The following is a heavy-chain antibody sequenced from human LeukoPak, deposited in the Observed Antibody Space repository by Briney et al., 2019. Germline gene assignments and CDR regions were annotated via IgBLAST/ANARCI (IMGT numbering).Heavy chain of an antibody. J-gene: IGHJ4*02. CDR2: IRFDGSNI. D-gene: IGHD1-26*01. V-gene: IGHV3-33*01. Sequence: GGSLRLSCAASGISFSAHGMHWVRQAPGKGLEWVAIIRFDGSNIHYADSVKGRFTISRDNSKNTLYPQMNSLRAEDTAVYYCVRDGVGATTYFGYFDHWGQGNLVTVSS. CDR3: VRDGVGATTYFGYFDH. CDR1: GISFSAHG.